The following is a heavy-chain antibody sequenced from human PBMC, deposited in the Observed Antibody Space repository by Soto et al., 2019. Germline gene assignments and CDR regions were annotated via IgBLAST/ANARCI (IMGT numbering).Heavy chain of an antibody. Sequence: QVQLVESGGGVVQPGRSLRLSCAASRFILSSYAMHWVRQAPGKGLEWVAVSSYDGSNKYYADSVKGRFTISRDNSKNTLYLQMNSLSAEDTAVYYCARGSSVVITHFDYWGQGTLVTVSS. D-gene: IGHD3-22*01. V-gene: IGHV3-30-3*01. J-gene: IGHJ4*02. CDR1: RFILSSYA. CDR3: ARGSSVVITHFDY. CDR2: SSYDGSNK.